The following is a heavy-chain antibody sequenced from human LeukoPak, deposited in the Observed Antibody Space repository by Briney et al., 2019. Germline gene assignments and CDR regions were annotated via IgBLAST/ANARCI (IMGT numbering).Heavy chain of an antibody. CDR1: GGSISSSSFY. D-gene: IGHD1-26*01. CDR2: IYYSGST. V-gene: IGHV4-39*01. Sequence: PSETLSLSCTLSGGSISSSSFYWGWIRQPPGKGLEWIGNIYYSGSTYYNPTLRSRVTISVDTSKNQFSRKLNSVTAADTAVDYCARQGGSYYTPFDSWGQGTLVTVSS. CDR3: ARQGGSYYTPFDS. J-gene: IGHJ4*02.